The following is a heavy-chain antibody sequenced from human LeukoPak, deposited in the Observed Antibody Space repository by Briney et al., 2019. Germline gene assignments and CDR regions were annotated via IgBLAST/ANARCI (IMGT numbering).Heavy chain of an antibody. J-gene: IGHJ6*03. CDR1: GGSFSGYY. CDR3: VRGRTVRGVIKFYYYMDV. Sequence: SEALSLTCAVYGGSFSGYYWSWIRQPPGKGLEWIGEINYSGSTNYNPSLKSRVTISVDTSKNQFSLKLSSVTAADTAVYYCVRGRTVRGVIKFYYYMDVWGKGTTVTVSS. D-gene: IGHD3-10*01. CDR2: INYSGST. V-gene: IGHV4-34*01.